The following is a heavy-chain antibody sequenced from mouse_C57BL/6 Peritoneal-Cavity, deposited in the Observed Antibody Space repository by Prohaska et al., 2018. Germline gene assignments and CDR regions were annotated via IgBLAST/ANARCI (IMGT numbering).Heavy chain of an antibody. J-gene: IGHJ2*01. Sequence: EVQLVESGGGLVKPGGSLKLSCAASGFTFSSYAMSWVRQTPEKRLEWVATISDGGSYTYYPDNVKGRFTISRDNAKNNLYLQMSHLKSEDTAMYYCARGNWEGYFDYWGQGTTLTVSS. CDR3: ARGNWEGYFDY. CDR2: ISDGGSYT. CDR1: GFTFSSYA. D-gene: IGHD4-1*01. V-gene: IGHV5-4*01.